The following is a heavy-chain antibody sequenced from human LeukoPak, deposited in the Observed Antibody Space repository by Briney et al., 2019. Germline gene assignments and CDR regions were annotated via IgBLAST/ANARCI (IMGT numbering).Heavy chain of an antibody. CDR1: GFTVSSNY. J-gene: IGHJ4*02. D-gene: IGHD3-22*01. V-gene: IGHV3-66*04. CDR2: IYSGGST. Sequence: GGSLRLSCAASGFTVSSNYMSWVRQAPGKGLEWVSVIYSGGSTYYADSVKGRFTISRDNSKNTLYLQMSSLRAEDTAVYYCARLLDYYDSSGQDYWGQGTLVTVSS. CDR3: ARLLDYYDSSGQDY.